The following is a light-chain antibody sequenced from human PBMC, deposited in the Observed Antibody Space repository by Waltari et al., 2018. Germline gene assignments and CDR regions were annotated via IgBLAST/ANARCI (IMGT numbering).Light chain of an antibody. V-gene: IGKV2-28*01. CDR1: QSLLHSNGYNY. Sequence: DIVMTQSPLSLPVTPGEPASISCMSSQSLLHSNGYNYLDWYLQKPGQSPQLLIYLGSNRASGVPDRFSGSGSGTDFTLKISRVEAEDVGVYYCMQALQTPRTFGQGTKVEIK. CDR3: MQALQTPRT. J-gene: IGKJ1*01. CDR2: LGS.